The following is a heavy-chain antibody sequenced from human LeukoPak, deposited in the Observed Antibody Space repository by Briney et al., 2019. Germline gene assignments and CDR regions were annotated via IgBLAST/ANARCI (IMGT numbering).Heavy chain of an antibody. Sequence: ASVKVSCKASGYTFTGYYMHWVRQAPGQGLEWMGWINPNSGGTNCAQKFQGRVTRTRDTSISTAYMELSRLRSDDTAVYYCARDRGIVVVPAAMTHNWFDPWGQGTLVTVSS. CDR1: GYTFTGYY. D-gene: IGHD2-2*01. CDR2: INPNSGGT. CDR3: ARDRGIVVVPAAMTHNWFDP. J-gene: IGHJ5*02. V-gene: IGHV1-2*02.